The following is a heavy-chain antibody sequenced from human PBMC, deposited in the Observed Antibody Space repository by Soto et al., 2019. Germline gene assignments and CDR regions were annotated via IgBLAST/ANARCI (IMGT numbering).Heavy chain of an antibody. V-gene: IGHV4-59*11. CDR2: IYYSGST. J-gene: IGHJ4*02. Sequence: QVQLQESGPGLVKPSETLSLTCTVSGGSISSHYWSWIRQPPGKGLEWIGYIYYSGSTNYNPSLKSRVTISVDTSKNQCSLKVSSVTAADTAVYYCARDFGTGYDYRGQGTLVTVSS. D-gene: IGHD3-10*01. CDR1: GGSISSHY. CDR3: ARDFGTGYDY.